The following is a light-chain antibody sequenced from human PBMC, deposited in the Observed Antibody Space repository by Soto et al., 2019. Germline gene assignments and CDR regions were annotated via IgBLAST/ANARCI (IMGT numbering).Light chain of an antibody. Sequence: DIQMTQSPSSLSASVGDRVTITCQASQDISNYLNWYQQKPGKAPKLLIYDASNLETGVPSRFSKRGSGTDFTVTIRSLQPEDIATYYCQQYYNPPFTFGQGTRLEIK. CDR2: DAS. V-gene: IGKV1-33*01. CDR1: QDISNY. CDR3: QQYYNPPFT. J-gene: IGKJ5*01.